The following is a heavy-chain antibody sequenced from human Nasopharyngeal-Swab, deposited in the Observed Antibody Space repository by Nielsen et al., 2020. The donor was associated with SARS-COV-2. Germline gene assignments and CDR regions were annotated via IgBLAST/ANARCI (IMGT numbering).Heavy chain of an antibody. V-gene: IGHV1-69*13. D-gene: IGHD3-10*01. Sequence: SVKVSCKASGGTFSSYAISWVRQAPGQGLEWMGGIIPIFRTANYAQMFQGRVTITADESTTTAYMELSSLRSEDTAVYYCAAGGGYGSGSYHDAGVEYWGQGTLVTVSS. CDR3: AAGGGYGSGSYHDAGVEY. CDR2: IIPIFRTA. J-gene: IGHJ4*02. CDR1: GGTFSSYA.